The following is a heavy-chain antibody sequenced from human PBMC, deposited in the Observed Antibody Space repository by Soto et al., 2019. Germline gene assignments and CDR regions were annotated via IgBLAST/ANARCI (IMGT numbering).Heavy chain of an antibody. CDR3: ARGGWLAELHYFEY. CDR2: INHSGST. Sequence: SEPLSLTCAVFGGYIRGYYWSWIRQPPGKGLEWIGEINHSGSTNYNPSLKSRVTISVDTSKNQFSLKLSSVTAADTAVYYCARGGWLAELHYFEYWGKGTLVTVSS. J-gene: IGHJ4*02. D-gene: IGHD3-10*01. V-gene: IGHV4-34*01. CDR1: GGYIRGYY.